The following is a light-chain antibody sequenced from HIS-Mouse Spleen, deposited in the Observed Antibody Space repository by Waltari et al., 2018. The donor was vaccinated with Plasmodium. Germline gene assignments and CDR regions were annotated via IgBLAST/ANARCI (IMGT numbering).Light chain of an antibody. V-gene: IGLV3-27*01. CDR1: VLKKKY. Sequence: SYELTQPSSVSVSPGQTARITCSGDVLKKKYARWFQQKPGQAPVLGIYKDSEGPSGIPERFSGSSSGTTVTLTISGAQVEDEADYYCYSAADNNRVFGGGTKLTVL. CDR3: YSAADNNRV. J-gene: IGLJ3*02. CDR2: KDS.